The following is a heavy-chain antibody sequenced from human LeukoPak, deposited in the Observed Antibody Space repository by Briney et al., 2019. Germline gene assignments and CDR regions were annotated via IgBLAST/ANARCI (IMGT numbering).Heavy chain of an antibody. J-gene: IGHJ3*02. CDR3: ARDILTGPGAFDI. CDR1: GGSFSGYY. D-gene: IGHD3-9*01. CDR2: INHSGST. Sequence: KPSETLSLTCAVYGGSFSGYYWSWIRQPPGRGLEWIGEINHSGSTNYNPSLKSRVTISVDTSKNQFSLKLSSVTAADTAVYYCARDILTGPGAFDIWGQGTMVTVSS. V-gene: IGHV4-34*01.